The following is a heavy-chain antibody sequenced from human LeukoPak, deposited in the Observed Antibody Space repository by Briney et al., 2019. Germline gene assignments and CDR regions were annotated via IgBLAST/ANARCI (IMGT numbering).Heavy chain of an antibody. Sequence: SETLSLTCAVYGGSFSGYYWSWIRQPPGKGLEWIGEINHSGSTNYNPSLKSRVTISVDTSKNQFSLKLSSVTAADTAVYYCARSNWELLRATPYYFDYWGQGTLVTVSS. CDR1: GGSFSGYY. J-gene: IGHJ4*02. V-gene: IGHV4-34*01. CDR2: INHSGST. D-gene: IGHD1-26*01. CDR3: ARSNWELLRATPYYFDY.